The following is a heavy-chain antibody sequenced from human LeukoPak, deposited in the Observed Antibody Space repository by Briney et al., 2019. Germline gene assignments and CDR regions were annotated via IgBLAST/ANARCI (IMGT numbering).Heavy chain of an antibody. CDR3: ARDGDY. Sequence: SETLSLTCTASGGSVSSTTYYWNCIRQPPGKGLEWSGNVYNSGSTNYNPSLKSRVTISVDTSKNPCSLKPSSVTAADTAIYYCARDGDYWGQGTLVTVSS. CDR1: GGSVSSTTYY. V-gene: IGHV4-61*01. CDR2: VYNSGST. J-gene: IGHJ4*02.